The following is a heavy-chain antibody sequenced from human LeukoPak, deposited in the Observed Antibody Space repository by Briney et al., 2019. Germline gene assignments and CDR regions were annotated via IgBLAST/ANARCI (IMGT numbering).Heavy chain of an antibody. CDR3: ARARRQWLVGATIRGDNPPCYFDY. J-gene: IGHJ4*02. D-gene: IGHD6-19*01. Sequence: SETLLLTCTVSGGSISSNSYYWGWVRQPPGKGLEWIASNYYSGNNYYNPSLKSRVTISGDTYKKQFSLKLSSVTAADTAVYYCARARRQWLVGATIRGDNPPCYFDYWGQGTLVTVSS. CDR1: GGSISSNSYY. CDR2: NYYSGNN. V-gene: IGHV4-39*07.